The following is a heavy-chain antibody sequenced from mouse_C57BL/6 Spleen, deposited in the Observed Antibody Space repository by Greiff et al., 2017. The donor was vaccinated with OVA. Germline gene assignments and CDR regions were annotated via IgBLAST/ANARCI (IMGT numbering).Heavy chain of an antibody. Sequence: VKLMESGAELVRPGASVTLSCKASGYTFTDYEMPWVKQTPVHGLEWIGAIDPETGGTAYNQKFKGKAILTADKSSSTAYMELRSLTSEDSAVYYCTPRGYDGGYWGQGTTLTVSS. J-gene: IGHJ2*01. V-gene: IGHV1-15*01. D-gene: IGHD2-2*01. CDR2: IDPETGGT. CDR3: TPRGYDGGY. CDR1: GYTFTDYE.